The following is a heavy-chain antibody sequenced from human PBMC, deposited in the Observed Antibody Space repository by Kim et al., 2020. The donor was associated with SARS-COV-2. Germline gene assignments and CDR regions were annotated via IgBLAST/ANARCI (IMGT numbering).Heavy chain of an antibody. Sequence: ASVKVSCKASGYTFTSYGISWVRQAPGQGLEWMGWISAYNGNTNYAQKLQGRVTMTTDTSTSTAYMELRSLRSDDTAVYYCARDFIYGSGNLAFDIWGQGTMVTVSS. D-gene: IGHD3-10*01. CDR1: GYTFTSYG. CDR2: ISAYNGNT. J-gene: IGHJ3*02. CDR3: ARDFIYGSGNLAFDI. V-gene: IGHV1-18*01.